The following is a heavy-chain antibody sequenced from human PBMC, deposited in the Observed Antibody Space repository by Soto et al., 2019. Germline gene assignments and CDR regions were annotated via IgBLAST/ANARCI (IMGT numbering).Heavy chain of an antibody. CDR3: VRAKYSSSWYAPFDY. D-gene: IGHD6-13*01. CDR1: GGTFNSYT. Sequence: QVQLVQSGAEVKKPGSSVKVSCKASGGTFNSYTITWVRQAPGQGLEWMGGIIPIFGTANYAQRFQGRVTITADESTSTAYMELSSLRSEDTAVYYCVRAKYSSSWYAPFDYWGQGTLVTVSS. CDR2: IIPIFGTA. J-gene: IGHJ4*02. V-gene: IGHV1-69*01.